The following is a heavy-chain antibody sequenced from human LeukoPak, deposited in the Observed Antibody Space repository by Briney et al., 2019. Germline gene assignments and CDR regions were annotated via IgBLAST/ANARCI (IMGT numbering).Heavy chain of an antibody. D-gene: IGHD3-10*01. Sequence: ASVEVSCKASGGTFSSYAISWVRQAPGQGLEWMGWISAYNGNTNYAQKLQGRVTMTTDTSTSTAYMELRSLRSDDTAVYYCGSGSYYSGYYMDVWGKGTTVTVSS. CDR1: GGTFSSYA. J-gene: IGHJ6*03. V-gene: IGHV1-18*01. CDR3: GSGSYYSGYYMDV. CDR2: ISAYNGNT.